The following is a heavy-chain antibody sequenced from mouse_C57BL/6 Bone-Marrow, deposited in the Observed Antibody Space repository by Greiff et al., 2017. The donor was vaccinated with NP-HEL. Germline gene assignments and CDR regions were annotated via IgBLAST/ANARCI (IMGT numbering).Heavy chain of an antibody. CDR1: GFTFSDYG. J-gene: IGHJ3*01. D-gene: IGHD1-1*01. CDR2: ISSGSSTI. V-gene: IGHV5-17*01. Sequence: EVKLVESGGGLVKPGGSLKLSCAASGFTFSDYGMHWVRQAPEKGLEWVAYISSGSSTIYYADTVKGRFTISRDNAKNTLFLQMTSLRSEDTAMYYCARPLYYGSSWFAYGGQGTLVTVSA. CDR3: ARPLYYGSSWFAY.